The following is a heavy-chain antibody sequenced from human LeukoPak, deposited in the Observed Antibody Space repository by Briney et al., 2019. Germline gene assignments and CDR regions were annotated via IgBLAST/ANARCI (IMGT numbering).Heavy chain of an antibody. V-gene: IGHV1-18*01. CDR2: ISAYNGNT. CDR3: ARDFSIVDFDY. Sequence: GASVKVACKASGYTFTSYGISWVRQAPAQGLEWMGWISAYNGNTNYAQKLQGRVTMTTDTSTSTAYMELRSLRSDDTAVYYCARDFSIVDFDYWGQGTLVTVSS. J-gene: IGHJ4*02. CDR1: GYTFTSYG. D-gene: IGHD3-22*01.